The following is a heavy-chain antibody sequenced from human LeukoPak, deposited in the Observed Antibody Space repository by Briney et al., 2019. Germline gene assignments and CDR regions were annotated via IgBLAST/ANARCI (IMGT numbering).Heavy chain of an antibody. CDR3: ARKSVAATPRDIVYQYYSKDV. Sequence: ASVMVSCKASGDTFTSYAKNWVRQAPGQGLEWMGWINTNTGNPTYAQGFTGRFVFSLDTSVSTAYLQISSLKAEDTAVYYCARKSVAATPRDIVYQYYSKDVWGKGTTVTVSS. CDR2: INTNTGNP. CDR1: GDTFTSYA. D-gene: IGHD2-15*01. V-gene: IGHV7-4-1*02. J-gene: IGHJ6*03.